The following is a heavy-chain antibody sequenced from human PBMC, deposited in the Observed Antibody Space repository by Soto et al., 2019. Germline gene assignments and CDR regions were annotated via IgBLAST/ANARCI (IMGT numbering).Heavy chain of an antibody. Sequence: GASVKVSCKASGGTFSSYAISWVRQAPGQGLEWMGGIIPIFGTANYAQKFQGRVTITADESTSTAYMELSSLRSEDTAVYYCARSYPPNDYGDYSVSFDYWGQGTLVTVSS. CDR3: ARSYPPNDYGDYSVSFDY. D-gene: IGHD4-17*01. CDR1: GGTFSSYA. V-gene: IGHV1-69*13. CDR2: IIPIFGTA. J-gene: IGHJ4*02.